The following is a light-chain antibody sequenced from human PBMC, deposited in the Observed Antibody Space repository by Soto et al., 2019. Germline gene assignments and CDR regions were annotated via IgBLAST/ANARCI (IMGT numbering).Light chain of an antibody. V-gene: IGKV1-9*01. Sequence: DIQLTQSPSLLSTSLGDRVTITRRDSHDIGTYLAWYQQKRGKAPKLXIYEASTLQSGVPSMFSGSGSGTEFTLTISGLLPEDFATYHCQQLNTLTFTFGQGTRLEIK. J-gene: IGKJ5*01. CDR1: HDIGTY. CDR3: QQLNTLTFT. CDR2: EAS.